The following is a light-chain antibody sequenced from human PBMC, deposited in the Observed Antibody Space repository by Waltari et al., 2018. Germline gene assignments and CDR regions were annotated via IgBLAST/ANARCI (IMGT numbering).Light chain of an antibody. CDR3: QHSYRPPYI. J-gene: IGKJ2*01. CDR2: TAS. Sequence: DIQMTQSPSSLSASVGDRVTITFRAGQSISRFLNWYQQKPGEAPKLLIYTASSLQSGGPSRFSGSGSGTDFTLTISSLQPEDFATYYCQHSYRPPYIFGQGTKLEIK. CDR1: QSISRF. V-gene: IGKV1-39*01.